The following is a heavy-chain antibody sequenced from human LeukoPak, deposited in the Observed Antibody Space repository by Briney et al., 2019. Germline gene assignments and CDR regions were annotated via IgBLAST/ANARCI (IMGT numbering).Heavy chain of an antibody. J-gene: IGHJ4*02. V-gene: IGHV3-48*03. CDR3: ARDNRDDWKGSGIGY. CDR2: ISSSGSTI. Sequence: GGSLRLSCAASGFTFSGYEMNWARQAPGKGLEWVSYISSSGSTIYYADSVKGRFTISRDNAKNSLYLQMNSLRAEDTAVYYCARDNRDDWKGSGIGYWGQGTLVTVSS. CDR1: GFTFSGYE. D-gene: IGHD3-10*01.